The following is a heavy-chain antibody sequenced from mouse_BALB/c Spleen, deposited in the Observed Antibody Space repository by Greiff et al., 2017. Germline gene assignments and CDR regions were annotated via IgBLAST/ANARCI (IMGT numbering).Heavy chain of an antibody. D-gene: IGHD2-1*01. CDR2: INPSNGGT. Sequence: QVHVKQSGAELVKPGASVKLSCKASGYTFTSYYMYWVKQRPGQGLEWIGEINPSNGGTNFNEKFKSKATLTVDKSSSTAYMQLSSLTSEDSAVYYCTRGWGNYGFAYWGQGTLVTVSA. CDR3: TRGWGNYGFAY. J-gene: IGHJ3*01. V-gene: IGHV1S81*02. CDR1: GYTFTSYY.